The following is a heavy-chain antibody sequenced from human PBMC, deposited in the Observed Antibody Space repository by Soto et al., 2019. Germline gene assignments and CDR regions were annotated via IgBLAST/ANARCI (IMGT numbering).Heavy chain of an antibody. CDR3: AKSLLYGSGSSFDH. V-gene: IGHV3-23*01. Sequence: PGGSLRLSCVASGFTFSSYAMSWVSQAPGKGLQWVSAISASCDKTYYADSLRGRFTFSRDNFKHTLYLQINSLRAEDTAVYYCAKSLLYGSGSSFDHWGQGTLDTVSS. CDR2: ISASCDKT. CDR1: GFTFSSYA. D-gene: IGHD3-10*01. J-gene: IGHJ4*02.